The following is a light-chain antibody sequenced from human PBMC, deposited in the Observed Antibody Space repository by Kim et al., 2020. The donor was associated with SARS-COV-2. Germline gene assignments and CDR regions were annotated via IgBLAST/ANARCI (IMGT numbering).Light chain of an antibody. CDR2: GAS. V-gene: IGKV1-5*01. CDR3: QQYSTYWT. CDR1: QNITDW. J-gene: IGKJ1*01. Sequence: ASVGDRVSITRRASQNITDWLAWYQQKPGKAPDLLIFGASSLESGVPSRFSGSGSGTEFTLTVSSLQPDDSATYYCQQYSTYWTFGQGTKVDIK.